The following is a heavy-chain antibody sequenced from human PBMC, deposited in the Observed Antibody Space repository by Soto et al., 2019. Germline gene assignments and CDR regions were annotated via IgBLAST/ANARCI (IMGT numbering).Heavy chain of an antibody. V-gene: IGHV3-48*02. CDR1: GFTFSSYS. Sequence: EVQLVESGGGLVQPGGSLRLSCAASGFTFSSYSMNWVRQAPGKGLEWVSYISSSSSTIYYADSVKGRFTISRDNAKNSLYLQMHSLRDEDTAVYYCARAGSWYGIFNWFDPWGQGTLLTVSS. D-gene: IGHD6-13*01. J-gene: IGHJ5*02. CDR2: ISSSSSTI. CDR3: ARAGSWYGIFNWFDP.